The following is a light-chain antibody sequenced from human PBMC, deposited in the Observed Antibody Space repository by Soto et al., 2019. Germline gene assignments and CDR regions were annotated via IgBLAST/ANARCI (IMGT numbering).Light chain of an antibody. Sequence: QSVLTQPPSVSGAPGQRLSISCTGSTSNIGAPYDVHWYQHLPGTAPKLLIYGDNNRPSGVPDRFSGSKSGTSASLAITRLPAEDEADYYCQSYDISLHNYVFGTGTKLTVL. CDR1: TSNIGAPYD. CDR2: GDN. V-gene: IGLV1-40*01. J-gene: IGLJ1*01. CDR3: QSYDISLHNYV.